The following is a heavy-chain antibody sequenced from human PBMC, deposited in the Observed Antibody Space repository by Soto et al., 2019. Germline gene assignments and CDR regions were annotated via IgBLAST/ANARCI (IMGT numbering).Heavy chain of an antibody. Sequence: QVQLVESGGGVVQPGRSLRLSCAASGFTFSSYGMHWVRQAPGKGLEWVAVISYDGSNKYYADSVKGRFTISRDNSKNTMYLQMNSLRAEDTAVYYCAKDRGWFGELLSIGYFDYWGQGTLVTVSS. CDR3: AKDRGWFGELLSIGYFDY. CDR2: ISYDGSNK. V-gene: IGHV3-30*18. J-gene: IGHJ4*02. CDR1: GFTFSSYG. D-gene: IGHD3-10*01.